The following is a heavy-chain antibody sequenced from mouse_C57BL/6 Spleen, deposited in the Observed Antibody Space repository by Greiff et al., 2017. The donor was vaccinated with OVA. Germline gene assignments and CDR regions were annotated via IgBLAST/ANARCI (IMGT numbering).Heavy chain of an antibody. Sequence: QVQLQQPGAELVMPGASVKLSCKASGYTFTSYWMHWVKQRPGQGLEWIGEIDPSDSYTNYNQKFKGKSTLTVDKSSSTAYMQLSSLTSEDSAVYYGARDEGGNYFDYWGQGTTLTVSS. J-gene: IGHJ2*01. D-gene: IGHD1-1*02. V-gene: IGHV1-69*01. CDR1: GYTFTSYW. CDR3: ARDEGGNYFDY. CDR2: IDPSDSYT.